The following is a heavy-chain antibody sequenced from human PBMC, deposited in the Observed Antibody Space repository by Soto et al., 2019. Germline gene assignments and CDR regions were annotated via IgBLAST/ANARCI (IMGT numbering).Heavy chain of an antibody. Sequence: SGPTLVNPTQTLTLTCTFSGFSLSTSGVGVGWIRQPPGKALEWLALIYWNDDKRYSPSLKSRLTITKDTSKNQVVLTMANMDPVDTATYYWALRRASYYDSSGYANYFDYWGQGTLVTVSS. J-gene: IGHJ4*02. CDR2: IYWNDDK. CDR3: ALRRASYYDSSGYANYFDY. CDR1: GFSLSTSGVG. D-gene: IGHD3-22*01. V-gene: IGHV2-5*01.